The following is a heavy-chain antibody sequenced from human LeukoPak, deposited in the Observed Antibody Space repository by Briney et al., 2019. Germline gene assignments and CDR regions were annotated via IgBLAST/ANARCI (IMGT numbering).Heavy chain of an antibody. J-gene: IGHJ4*02. CDR3: ARESATSIAVD. CDR1: GFPVSSNY. D-gene: IGHD6-6*01. CDR2: IYSGGST. Sequence: PGGSRRLSCAASGFPVSSNYMSWVRQAPGKGLEWVSVIYSGGSTYYADSVKGRFTISRDNSKNTLYLQMNSLRAEDTAVCYCARESATSIAVDWGQGTLVTVSS. V-gene: IGHV3-53*01.